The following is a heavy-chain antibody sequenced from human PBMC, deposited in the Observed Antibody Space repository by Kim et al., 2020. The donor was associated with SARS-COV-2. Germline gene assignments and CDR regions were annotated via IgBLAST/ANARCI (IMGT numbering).Heavy chain of an antibody. CDR3: AREDNSGDNPLQDD. D-gene: IGHD3-22*01. Sequence: SETLSLTCTVSGASISRSTYYWGWIRQPPGKGLEWIGSVYYNGSTYYNPSLKSRVAISVDTSKNHFSLNLRSVTAADTAFYYCAREDNSGDNPLQDDWGQGTLVTVSS. CDR2: VYYNGST. V-gene: IGHV4-39*07. J-gene: IGHJ4*02. CDR1: GASISRSTYY.